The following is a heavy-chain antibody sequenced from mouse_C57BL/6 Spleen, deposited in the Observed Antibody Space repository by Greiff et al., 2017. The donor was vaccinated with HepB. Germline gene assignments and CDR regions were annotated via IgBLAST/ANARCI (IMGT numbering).Heavy chain of an antibody. CDR2: FYPGSGSI. Sequence: LQQSGAELVKPGASVKLSCKASGYTFTAYTIHWVKQRSGQGLEWIGWFYPGSGSIKYNEKFKDKATLTADKSYSTVYMELSRLTSEDSAVYFCARQPFYGNDWHFDVWGTGTTVTVSS. CDR3: ARQPFYGNDWHFDV. CDR1: GYTFTAYT. J-gene: IGHJ1*03. V-gene: IGHV1-62-2*01. D-gene: IGHD2-10*01.